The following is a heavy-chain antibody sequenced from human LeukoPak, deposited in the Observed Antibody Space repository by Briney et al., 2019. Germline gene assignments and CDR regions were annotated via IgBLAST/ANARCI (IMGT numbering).Heavy chain of an antibody. CDR1: GGSISSYY. V-gene: IGHV4-59*01. J-gene: IGHJ4*02. D-gene: IGHD3-3*01. CDR3: ASCQWSGKSFDY. Sequence: PSETLSLTCTVSGGSISSYYWSWIRQPPGKGLEWIGYIYYSGSTNYNPSLKSRVTISVDTSKNQFSLKLSSVTAADTAVYYCASCQWSGKSFDYWGQGTLVTVSS. CDR2: IYYSGST.